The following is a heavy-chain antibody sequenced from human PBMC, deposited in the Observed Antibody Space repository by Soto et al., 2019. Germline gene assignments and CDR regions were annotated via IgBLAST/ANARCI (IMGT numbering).Heavy chain of an antibody. Sequence: EVQLVESGGGLVQPGGSLRLSCAASGFTVSSNYMSWVRQAPGKGLEWVSVIYSGGSTYYADSVKGRFTISRDNSKTPLYLQMNTLRAEDTAVYYCAVGYSYGDRGTYFDYWGQGTLVTVSS. J-gene: IGHJ4*02. CDR3: AVGYSYGDRGTYFDY. CDR1: GFTVSSNY. D-gene: IGHD5-18*01. V-gene: IGHV3-66*01. CDR2: IYSGGST.